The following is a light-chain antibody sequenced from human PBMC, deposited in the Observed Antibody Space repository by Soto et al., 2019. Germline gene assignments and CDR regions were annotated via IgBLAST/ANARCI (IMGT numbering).Light chain of an antibody. J-gene: IGKJ1*01. Sequence: EIVLTQSPGTLSLSPGGRTTLSCRASQSVSSNFLDWYQQKPVQAPRLLIYGASSRATGIPDRFSGSGSGTDFTLTISRLEPEDFAVYYCQQYETSPRTFGQGTKVEI. V-gene: IGKV3-20*01. CDR1: QSVSSNF. CDR2: GAS. CDR3: QQYETSPRT.